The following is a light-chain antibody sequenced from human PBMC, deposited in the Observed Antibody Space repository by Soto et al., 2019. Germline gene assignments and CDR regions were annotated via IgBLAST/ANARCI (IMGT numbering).Light chain of an antibody. CDR2: EVS. V-gene: IGLV2-14*01. CDR3: SSYTSTYTLV. CDR1: SSDVGVYNY. J-gene: IGLJ1*01. Sequence: QSVLTQPASVSESPGQSITISCTGTSSDVGVYNYVSWYQQHPGKAPKLMIFEVSNRPSGASNRFSGSKSGNTASLTISGLQAEDEADYYCSSYTSTYTLVFGTGTKVTVL.